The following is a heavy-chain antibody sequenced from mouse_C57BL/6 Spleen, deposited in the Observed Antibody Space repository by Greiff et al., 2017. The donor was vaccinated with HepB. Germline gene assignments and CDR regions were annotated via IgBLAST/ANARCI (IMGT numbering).Heavy chain of an antibody. D-gene: IGHD2-5*01. V-gene: IGHV1-31*01. CDR2: IYPYNGVS. J-gene: IGHJ4*01. Sequence: EVQLVESGPELVKPGASVKISCKASGYSFTGYYMHWVKQSHGNILDWIGYIYPYNGVSSYNQKFKGKATLTVDKSSSTAYMELRSLTSEDSAVYYCARRIYYSNYDYAMDYWGQGTSVTVSS. CDR1: GYSFTGYY. CDR3: ARRIYYSNYDYAMDY.